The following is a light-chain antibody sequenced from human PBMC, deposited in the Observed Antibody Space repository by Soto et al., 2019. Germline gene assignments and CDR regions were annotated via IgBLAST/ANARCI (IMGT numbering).Light chain of an antibody. Sequence: DIQMTQSPSSLSASVGDRVTITCRASQGISNFLAWYQQKPGKVPKLLISAASTLQSGVPSRFSGSGSVTDFTLTITSLHPADVSTYYCQKYSSVITFGQGTRLEIK. CDR2: AAS. V-gene: IGKV1-27*01. CDR3: QKYSSVIT. CDR1: QGISNF. J-gene: IGKJ5*01.